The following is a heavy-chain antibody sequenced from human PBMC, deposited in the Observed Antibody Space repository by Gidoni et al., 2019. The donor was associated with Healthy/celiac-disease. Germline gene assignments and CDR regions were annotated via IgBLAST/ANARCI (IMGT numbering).Heavy chain of an antibody. CDR1: GGSFSGYY. V-gene: IGHV4-34*01. J-gene: IGHJ6*03. CDR3: ARSARIAARVGAFYYMDV. CDR2: INHSGST. Sequence: QVQLQQWGAGLLKPSETLSLTCAVYGGSFSGYYWSWIRQPPGKGLEWIGEINHSGSTNYNPSLKSRVTISVDTSKNQFSLKLSSVTAADTAVYYCARSARIAARVGAFYYMDVWGKGTTVTVSS. D-gene: IGHD6-6*01.